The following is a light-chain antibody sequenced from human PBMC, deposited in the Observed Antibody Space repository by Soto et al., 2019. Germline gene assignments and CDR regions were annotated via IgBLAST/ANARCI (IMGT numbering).Light chain of an antibody. V-gene: IGLV2-23*02. Sequence: QSVLTQPASVSGSPGQSITISCTGTSCDVGTYNLVSWYQQHPGKAPKFMIYEVTNRPSGVSDRFSGSKSGNTASLTISGLQAEDEADYYCCSYAGTSYVFGTGTKLTVL. CDR3: CSYAGTSYV. CDR2: EVT. J-gene: IGLJ1*01. CDR1: SCDVGTYNL.